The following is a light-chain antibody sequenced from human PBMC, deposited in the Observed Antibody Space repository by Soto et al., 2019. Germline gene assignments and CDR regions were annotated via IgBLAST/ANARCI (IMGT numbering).Light chain of an antibody. J-gene: IGLJ1*01. CDR3: SSYTSSSTYYV. V-gene: IGLV2-14*01. Sequence: LTQPASVSGSPGQSITMSCTGASSDVGGYNYVSWYQQHPGKAPKLMIYEVSNRPSGVSNRFSGSKSGNTASLTISGLQAEDEADYYCSSYTSSSTYYVFGTGTKVTVL. CDR2: EVS. CDR1: SSDVGGYNY.